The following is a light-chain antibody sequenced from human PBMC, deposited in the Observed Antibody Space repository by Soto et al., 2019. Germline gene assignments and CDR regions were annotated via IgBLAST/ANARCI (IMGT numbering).Light chain of an antibody. V-gene: IGKV3D-15*01. J-gene: IGKJ1*01. CDR2: GAS. CDR3: QQYNNWPPWT. Sequence: EIVMTQSPATLSVSPGERATLSCRASQSVSSNLAWNQQKPGQAPRLLIYGASTRATGIPARFSGSGSGTEFTRTISSLQSEDFAGYYWQQYNNWPPWTGGQGTKVEIK. CDR1: QSVSSN.